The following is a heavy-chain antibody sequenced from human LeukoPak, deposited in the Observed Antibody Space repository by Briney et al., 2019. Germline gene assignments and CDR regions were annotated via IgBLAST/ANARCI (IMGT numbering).Heavy chain of an antibody. J-gene: IGHJ4*02. CDR1: GFTFSSYA. Sequence: GGSLRLSCVASGFTFSSYAMTWVRQAPGKGLEWVSVIYSDGSTFFADSVKGRFTISRDNSKNTLYLQMNSLRVEDTAVYYCARDYPSFDYWGQGTLVTVSS. CDR3: ARDYPSFDY. V-gene: IGHV3-53*01. CDR2: IYSDGST.